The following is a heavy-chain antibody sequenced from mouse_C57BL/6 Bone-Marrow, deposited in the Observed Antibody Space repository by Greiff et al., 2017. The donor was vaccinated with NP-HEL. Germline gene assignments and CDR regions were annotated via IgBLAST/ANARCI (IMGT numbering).Heavy chain of an antibody. V-gene: IGHV5-6*01. CDR2: IRSGGSYT. J-gene: IGHJ3*01. CDR1: GFTLSSYG. D-gene: IGHD2-4*01. CDR3: ASPYDYDVAWFAY. Sequence: EVMLVESGGDLVKPGGSLKLSCAASGFTLSSYGMSWVRQTPDKRLEWVATIRSGGSYTYYPDSVKGRFTISSDNAKNTLYLQMSSLKSEDTAMYYCASPYDYDVAWFAYWGQGTLVTVSA.